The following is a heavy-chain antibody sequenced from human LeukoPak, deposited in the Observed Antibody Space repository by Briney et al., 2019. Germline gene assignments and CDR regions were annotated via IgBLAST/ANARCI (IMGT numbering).Heavy chain of an antibody. J-gene: IGHJ4*02. CDR2: IYYSGST. V-gene: IGHV4-61*01. Sequence: SEILSLTCTVSGGSISSGSYYWSWIRQPPGKGLEWIGYIYYSGSTNYNPSLKSRVTISVDTSKNQFSLKLSSVTAADTAVYYCARSVGVGATTLDYWGQGTLVTVSS. CDR1: GGSISSGSYY. D-gene: IGHD1-26*01. CDR3: ARSVGVGATTLDY.